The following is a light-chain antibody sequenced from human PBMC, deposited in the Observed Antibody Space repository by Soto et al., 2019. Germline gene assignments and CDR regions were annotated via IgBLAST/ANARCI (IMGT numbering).Light chain of an antibody. Sequence: QPALAQPASVSGSPGQSITISCTGTSSDVGAYNSVSWYQQHPHRAPQVIIYKDTQRPSGVSNRFSGSTSGNAASLTISALQADDEADYFCCSSAPESTYVFGTGTKVTVL. CDR3: CSSAPESTYV. CDR2: KDT. J-gene: IGLJ1*01. V-gene: IGLV2-23*01. CDR1: SSDVGAYNS.